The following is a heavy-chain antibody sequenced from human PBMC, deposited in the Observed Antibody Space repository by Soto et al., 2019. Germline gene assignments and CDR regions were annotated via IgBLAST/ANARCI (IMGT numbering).Heavy chain of an antibody. CDR1: GGSFDNDG. Sequence: QVQLVQSGADMKEPGSSVKVSCKASGGSFDNDGINWVRQAPGQGLEWMGRINTILGLPNYAHKFQGRVTITADKSTTTSYMELSSLTVEATAVDFCARVPVRGMGGDHWGLGTLVTVSS. D-gene: IGHD3-16*01. V-gene: IGHV1-69*04. CDR2: INTILGLP. J-gene: IGHJ4*02. CDR3: ARVPVRGMGGDH.